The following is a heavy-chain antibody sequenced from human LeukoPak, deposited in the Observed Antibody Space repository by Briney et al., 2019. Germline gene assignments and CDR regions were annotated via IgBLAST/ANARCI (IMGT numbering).Heavy chain of an antibody. J-gene: IGHJ5*02. CDR1: GVSLNDHY. CDR3: ARIRCGNTSVNCSNP. Sequence: SETLSLTCGVYGVSLNDHYWRWIRQFPGKGLEWIGEISHSEGTTYNPSLKSRVTISLDASENQFSLKLTSATAADTAVYYCARIRCGNTSVNCSNPWGLGTLVTVSS. CDR2: ISHSEGT. D-gene: IGHD2-8*01. V-gene: IGHV4-34*01.